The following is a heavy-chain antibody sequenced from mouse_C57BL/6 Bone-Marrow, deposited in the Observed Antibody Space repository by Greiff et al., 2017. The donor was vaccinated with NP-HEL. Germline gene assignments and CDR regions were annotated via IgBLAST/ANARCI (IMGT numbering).Heavy chain of an antibody. CDR1: GFSLTSYG. CDR2: IWSGGST. D-gene: IGHD2-4*01. Sequence: QVQLQQSGPGLVQPSQSLSITCTVSGFSLTSYGVHWVRQSPGKGLEWLGVIWSGGSTDYNAAFISRLSISKDNSNSQVFFKMNSLQADGTAVYYGARNLGDYGGRAWFAYWGQGTLVTVSA. J-gene: IGHJ3*01. CDR3: ARNLGDYGGRAWFAY. V-gene: IGHV2-2*01.